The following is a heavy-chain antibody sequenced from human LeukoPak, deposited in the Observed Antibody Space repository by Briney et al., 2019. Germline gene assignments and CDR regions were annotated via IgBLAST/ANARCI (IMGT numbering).Heavy chain of an antibody. V-gene: IGHV4-59*01. Sequence: ASETLSLTCTVSGGSISSYYWSWIRQPPGKGLEWIGYIYYSGSTNYNPSLKSRVTISVDTSKNQFSLKLSSVTAADTAVYYCARGRSFWSGYHPDYWGQGTLVIVSS. D-gene: IGHD3-3*01. CDR1: GGSISSYY. J-gene: IGHJ4*02. CDR3: ARGRSFWSGYHPDY. CDR2: IYYSGST.